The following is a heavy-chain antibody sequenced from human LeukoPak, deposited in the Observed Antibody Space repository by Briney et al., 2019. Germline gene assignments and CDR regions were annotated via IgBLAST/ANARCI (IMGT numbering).Heavy chain of an antibody. CDR3: ARWDSGSYFLDY. V-gene: IGHV4-59*02. CDR2: IYYSGRT. D-gene: IGHD1-26*01. Sequence: PSETLSLTCTVSGRSVSSYYWNWIRQPPGKGLEWIGYIYYSGRTNYNPSLKSRVHISIDTSKNQFSLKLNSVSAADTAVYYCARWDSGSYFLDYWGQGTLVTVSS. CDR1: GRSVSSYY. J-gene: IGHJ4*02.